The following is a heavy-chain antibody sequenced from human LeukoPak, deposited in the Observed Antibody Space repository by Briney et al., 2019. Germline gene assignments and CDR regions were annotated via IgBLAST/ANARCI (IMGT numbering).Heavy chain of an antibody. J-gene: IGHJ5*02. Sequence: GASVKVSCKASGYTFTSYGISWVRQAPGQGLEWMGWISAYNGNTNYAQKLQGRVTMTTDTSTSTAYMELRSLRSDDTAVYYCARVGDYSGYDYLNWFDPWGQGTLVTVSS. V-gene: IGHV1-18*01. D-gene: IGHD5-12*01. CDR3: ARVGDYSGYDYLNWFDP. CDR2: ISAYNGNT. CDR1: GYTFTSYG.